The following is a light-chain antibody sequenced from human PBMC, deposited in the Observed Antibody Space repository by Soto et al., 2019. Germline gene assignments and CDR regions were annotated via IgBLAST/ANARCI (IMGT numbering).Light chain of an antibody. Sequence: QSALTQPPSASGSPGQSVTISCTGTSSDVGAYDYVCWYQQHPGKAPKLMIYEVNKRPSGVPDRFSESKSGNTASLTVSGREAGDEADYYCSSYTRSSTVLFGGGTKLTVL. CDR2: EVN. V-gene: IGLV2-8*01. CDR3: SSYTRSSTVL. CDR1: SSDVGAYDY. J-gene: IGLJ2*01.